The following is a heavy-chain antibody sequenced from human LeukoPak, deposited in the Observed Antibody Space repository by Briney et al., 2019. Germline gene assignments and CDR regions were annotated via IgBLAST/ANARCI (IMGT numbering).Heavy chain of an antibody. CDR2: ISSGGSTI. V-gene: IGHV3-48*03. CDR1: GFTFSNYE. Sequence: GGSLRLSCAASGFTFSNYEMYWVRQGPGKGLECVSYISSGGSTINYADSVKGRFTISRDNAKNSLYLKMNSLRAEDTAAYYCARGVVIVGIDYWGQGTLVTVSS. D-gene: IGHD3-3*01. CDR3: ARGVVIVGIDY. J-gene: IGHJ4*02.